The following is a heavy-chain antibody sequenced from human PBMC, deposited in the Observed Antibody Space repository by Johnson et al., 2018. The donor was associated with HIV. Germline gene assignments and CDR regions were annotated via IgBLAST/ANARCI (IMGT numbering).Heavy chain of an antibody. CDR2: ISSSGATI. Sequence: QEQLVESGGGLVKPGESLRLSCAASGFIFSDYYMSWIRQAPGKGLEWVSYISSSGATIYYADSVKGRFTISRDNSKNTLYLQMNSLRAEDTAVYYCAKGGGQQLAHAFDIWGQGTMVTVSS. J-gene: IGHJ3*02. D-gene: IGHD6-13*01. V-gene: IGHV3-11*01. CDR1: GFIFSDYY. CDR3: AKGGGQQLAHAFDI.